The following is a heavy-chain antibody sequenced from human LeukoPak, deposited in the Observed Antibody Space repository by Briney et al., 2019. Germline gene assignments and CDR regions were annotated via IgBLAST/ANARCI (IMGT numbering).Heavy chain of an antibody. V-gene: IGHV5-51*01. D-gene: IGHD6-13*01. Sequence: GESLKISCYGSGYSFTNYWIAWVRQMPGQGLEWMGVIYPGDSDTKYSPSFQGQVTISADKSINTAYLEWSSLKASDTAIYYCARQGAAGKYYYYYMDVWGKGTTVTVSS. CDR1: GYSFTNYW. CDR2: IYPGDSDT. CDR3: ARQGAAGKYYYYYMDV. J-gene: IGHJ6*03.